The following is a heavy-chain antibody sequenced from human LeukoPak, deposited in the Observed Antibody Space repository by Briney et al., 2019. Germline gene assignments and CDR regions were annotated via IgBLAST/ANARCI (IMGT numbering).Heavy chain of an antibody. CDR1: GFTFSSYD. CDR2: IGTAGDT. Sequence: GGSLRLSCAASGFTFSSYDMHWVRQATGKGLEWVSAIGTAGDTYYPGSVKGRFTISRENTKNSLYLQMNSLRAGDTAVYYCARGISSGWHKNWFDPWGQGTLVTVSS. V-gene: IGHV3-13*01. J-gene: IGHJ5*02. D-gene: IGHD6-19*01. CDR3: ARGISSGWHKNWFDP.